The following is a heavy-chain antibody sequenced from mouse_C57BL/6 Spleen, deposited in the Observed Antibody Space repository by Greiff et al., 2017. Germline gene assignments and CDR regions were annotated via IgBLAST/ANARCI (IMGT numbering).Heavy chain of an antibody. V-gene: IGHV2-2*01. CDR2: IWSGGST. D-gene: IGHD1-1*01. CDR3: ARKVLRGYFDV. Sequence: VKLMESGPGLVQPSQSLSITCTVSGFSLTSYGVHWVRQSPGKGLEWLGVIWSGGSTDYNAAFISRLSISKDNSKSQVFFKMNSLQADDTAIYYCARKVLRGYFDVWGTGTTVTVSS. CDR1: GFSLTSYG. J-gene: IGHJ1*03.